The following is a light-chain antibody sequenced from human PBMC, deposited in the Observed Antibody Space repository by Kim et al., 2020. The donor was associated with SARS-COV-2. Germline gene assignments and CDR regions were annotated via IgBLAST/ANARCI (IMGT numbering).Light chain of an antibody. CDR3: QQFITAST. V-gene: IGKV1-5*03. J-gene: IGKJ1*01. CDR2: KVS. Sequence: SASVGDRVTITGRASQSVSNWLAWYQQKPGKAPKLLIYKVSTLEYAVPSRFSGSGSGTEFTLTINSLQPDDFATYYCQQFITASTFGQGTKVDIK. CDR1: QSVSNW.